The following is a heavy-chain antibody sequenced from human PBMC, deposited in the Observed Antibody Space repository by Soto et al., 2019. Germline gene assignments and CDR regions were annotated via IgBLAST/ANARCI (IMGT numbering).Heavy chain of an antibody. J-gene: IGHJ4*02. Sequence: GGSLRLSCEASGFTFSGFDMHWVRQPTGKGLEWVSTIGTAGDTYYAVSVKGRFTISRDNAKNSLSLQMNSLRAGDTAVYFCARGQEVGAHFFDSWGQGTQVTVSS. V-gene: IGHV3-13*01. CDR1: GFTFSGFD. D-gene: IGHD2-15*01. CDR2: IGTAGDT. CDR3: ARGQEVGAHFFDS.